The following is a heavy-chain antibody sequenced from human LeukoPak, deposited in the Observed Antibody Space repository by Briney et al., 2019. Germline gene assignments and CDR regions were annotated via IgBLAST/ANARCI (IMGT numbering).Heavy chain of an antibody. CDR3: AKHSSSWSYFDY. V-gene: IGHV3-23*01. CDR2: TSGSGATT. Sequence: PGGSPRLSCAASRFTFSSYPMSWVRQPPGKGLEWVASTSGSGATTYYADSVKGRFTISRDNSKNTVYLQMNSLRAEDTAVHYCAKHSSSWSYFDYWGQGTLVTVSS. D-gene: IGHD6-13*01. J-gene: IGHJ4*02. CDR1: RFTFSSYP.